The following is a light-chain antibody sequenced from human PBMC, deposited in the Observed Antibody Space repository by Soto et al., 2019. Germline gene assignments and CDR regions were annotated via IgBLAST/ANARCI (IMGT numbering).Light chain of an antibody. CDR1: QSVTSNS. J-gene: IGKJ2*02. V-gene: IGKV3-20*01. CDR2: GTS. CDR3: QQYGTSPCT. Sequence: IVLTQSPGTLSLSSGERATLSCRASQSVTSNSLAWYQQRPGQAPRLLIYGTSTMATGIPDRFSGSGSGTDFTLIISRLEPEDFAMYYCQQYGTSPCTFGHGTRLEIK.